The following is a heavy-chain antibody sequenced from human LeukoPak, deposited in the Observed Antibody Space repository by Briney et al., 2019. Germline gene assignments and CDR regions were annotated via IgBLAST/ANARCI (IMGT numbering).Heavy chain of an antibody. J-gene: IGHJ5*02. CDR3: AKEAKNWNYNWFDP. CDR2: ISGDGGST. CDR1: GFTFDDYA. D-gene: IGHD1-7*01. V-gene: IGHV3-43*02. Sequence: GGSLRLSCAASGFTFDDYAMHRVRQAPGKGLEWVSLISGDGGSTYYADSVKGRFTISRDNSKNSLYLQMNSLRTEDTALYYCAKEAKNWNYNWFDPWGQGTLVTVSS.